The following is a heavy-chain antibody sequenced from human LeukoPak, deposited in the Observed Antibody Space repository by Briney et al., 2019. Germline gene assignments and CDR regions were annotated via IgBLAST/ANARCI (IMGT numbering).Heavy chain of an antibody. CDR3: ARPAAAGSI. D-gene: IGHD6-13*01. Sequence: GRSLRLSCAASGFTFSSYAMHWVRQAPGKGLEWVAVISYDGSNKYYADSVKDRFTISRDNSKNTLYLQMNSLRAEDTAVYYCARPAAAGSIWGQGTLVTVSS. V-gene: IGHV3-30*01. CDR2: ISYDGSNK. J-gene: IGHJ4*02. CDR1: GFTFSSYA.